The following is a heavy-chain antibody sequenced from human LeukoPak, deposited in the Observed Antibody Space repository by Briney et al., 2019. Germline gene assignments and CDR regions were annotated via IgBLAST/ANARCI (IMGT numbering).Heavy chain of an antibody. CDR3: ARASYGNNPTHFDY. CDR2: INPKSGGT. D-gene: IGHD4-11*01. Sequence: ASVKVSCKASGFTFIDFYIHWVRQAPAQGLEWMGWINPKSGGTNYAQKFKGRVTMTRDTSTNTVYMQLIWLRSDDAAVYYCARASYGNNPTHFDYWGQGTLVTVSS. J-gene: IGHJ4*02. CDR1: GFTFIDFY. V-gene: IGHV1-2*02.